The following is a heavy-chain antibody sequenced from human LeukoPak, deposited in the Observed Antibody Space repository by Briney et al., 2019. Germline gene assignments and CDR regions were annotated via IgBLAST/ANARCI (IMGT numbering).Heavy chain of an antibody. CDR1: GGSFSGCY. CDR2: INHSGST. CDR3: ARWGSGWYYFDN. J-gene: IGHJ4*02. V-gene: IGHV4-34*01. Sequence: SETLSLTCAVYGGSFSGCYWSWIRQPPGKGLEWIGEINHSGSTNYNPSLKSRVTISVDTSKNQFSLKLSSVTAADTAVYYCARWGSGWYYFDNWGQGALVTVSS. D-gene: IGHD6-19*01.